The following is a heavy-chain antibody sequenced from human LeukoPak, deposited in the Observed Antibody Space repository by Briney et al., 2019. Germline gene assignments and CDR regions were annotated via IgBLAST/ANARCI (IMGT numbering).Heavy chain of an antibody. CDR1: GGTFSSYA. CDR3: ARVGYKIPYYYDSSGYYYGWFDP. CDR2: IIPILGIA. D-gene: IGHD3-22*01. J-gene: IGHJ5*02. Sequence: ASVKVSCKASGGTFSSYAISWVRQAPGQGLEWMGRIIPILGIANYAQKFQGRVTITADKSTSTAYMELSSLRSEDTAVYYCARVGYKIPYYYDSSGYYYGWFDPWGQGTLVTVSS. V-gene: IGHV1-69*04.